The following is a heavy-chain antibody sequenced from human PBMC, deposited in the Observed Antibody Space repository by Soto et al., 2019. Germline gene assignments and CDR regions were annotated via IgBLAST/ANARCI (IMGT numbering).Heavy chain of an antibody. J-gene: IGHJ5*02. Sequence: SETLSLTCTVSGGSISSYYWSWIRQPPGKGLEWIGEIDHSGYTNYNPSLKSRVTISVDTSKNQFSLRLTSVTAADTAVYYCARVRDWFDPWGQGTLVTVSS. CDR3: ARVRDWFDP. CDR1: GGSISSYY. CDR2: IDHSGYT. D-gene: IGHD3-3*01. V-gene: IGHV4-34*01.